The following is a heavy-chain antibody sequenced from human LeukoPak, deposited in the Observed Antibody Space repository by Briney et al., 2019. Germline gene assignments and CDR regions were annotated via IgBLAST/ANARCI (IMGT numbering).Heavy chain of an antibody. D-gene: IGHD3-10*01. CDR2: IYTSGST. V-gene: IGHV4-61*02. CDR3: ARDLSSYYYMDV. Sequence: TLSLTFTVPGGSISSGSYYWSWIRQPAGKGLEWIGRIYTSGSTNYNPSLKSRVTISVDTSKNQFSLKLSSVTAADTAVYYCARDLSSYYYMDVWGKGTTVTVSS. CDR1: GGSISSGSYY. J-gene: IGHJ6*03.